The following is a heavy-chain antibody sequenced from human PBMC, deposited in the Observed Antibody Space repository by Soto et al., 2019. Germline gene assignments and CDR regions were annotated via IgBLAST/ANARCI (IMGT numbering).Heavy chain of an antibody. D-gene: IGHD6-6*01. CDR3: ARGRLEQLVPVQYYYDGMDV. CDR2: IIPIFGTA. CDR1: GGTFSSYA. V-gene: IGHV1-69*13. J-gene: IGHJ6*02. Sequence: ASVKVSCKASGGTFSSYAISWVRQAPGQGLEWMGGIIPIFGTANYAQKFQGRVTITADESTSTAYMELSSLRSEDTAVYYCARGRLEQLVPVQYYYDGMDVWGQGTTVTVSS.